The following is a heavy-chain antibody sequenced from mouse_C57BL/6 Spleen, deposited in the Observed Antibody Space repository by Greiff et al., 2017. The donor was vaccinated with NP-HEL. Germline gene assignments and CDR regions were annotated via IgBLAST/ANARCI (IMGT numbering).Heavy chain of an antibody. D-gene: IGHD3-3*01. V-gene: IGHV1-61*01. J-gene: IGHJ4*01. CDR3: ARKGEYYAMDY. Sequence: QVQLQQPGAELVRPGSSVKLSCKASGYTFTSYWMDWVKQRPGQGLEWIGNIYPSDSETHYNQKFKDKATLTVDKSSSPAYMQLSSLTAEDSAVYYCARKGEYYAMDYWGQGTSVTVSS. CDR2: IYPSDSET. CDR1: GYTFTSYW.